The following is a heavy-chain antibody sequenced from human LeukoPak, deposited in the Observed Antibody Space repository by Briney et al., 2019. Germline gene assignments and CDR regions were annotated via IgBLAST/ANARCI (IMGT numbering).Heavy chain of an antibody. CDR1: GFTFSSYA. J-gene: IGHJ4*02. D-gene: IGHD2-2*02. Sequence: GGSLRFSCAASGFTFSSYAMSWVRQAPGKGLEWVSAISGSGGSTYYAGSVKGRFTISRDNSKNTLYLQMNSLRAEDTAVYYCAKAPRGYCSSTSCYTPRYFDYWGQGTLVTVSS. CDR2: ISGSGGST. V-gene: IGHV3-23*01. CDR3: AKAPRGYCSSTSCYTPRYFDY.